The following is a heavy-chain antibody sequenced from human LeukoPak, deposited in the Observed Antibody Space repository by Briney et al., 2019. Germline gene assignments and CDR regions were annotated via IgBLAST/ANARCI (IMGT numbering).Heavy chain of an antibody. V-gene: IGHV1-18*01. CDR2: ISAYNGNT. CDR3: ARGVGYGYHYYYYMDV. D-gene: IGHD2-8*02. Sequence: ASVKVSCKASGYTFTGYGISWVRQAPGQGLEWMGWISAYNGNTNYAQKLQGRVTMTTDTSTSTAYMELRSLRSDDTAVYYCARGVGYGYHYYYYMDVWGKGTTVTVSS. CDR1: GYTFTGYG. J-gene: IGHJ6*03.